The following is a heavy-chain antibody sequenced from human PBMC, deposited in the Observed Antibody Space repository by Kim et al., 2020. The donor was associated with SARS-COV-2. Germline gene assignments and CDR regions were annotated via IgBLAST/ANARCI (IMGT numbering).Heavy chain of an antibody. J-gene: IGHJ4*02. CDR2: INWNGGST. V-gene: IGHV3-20*04. Sequence: GGSLRLSCAASGFTFDDYGMSWVRQAPGKGLEWVSGINWNGGSTGYADSVKGRFTISRDNAKNSLYLQMNSLRAEDTALYYCARGLNYYGSGSYEGPGAYWGQGTLSPSPQ. D-gene: IGHD3-10*01. CDR1: GFTFDDYG. CDR3: ARGLNYYGSGSYEGPGAY.